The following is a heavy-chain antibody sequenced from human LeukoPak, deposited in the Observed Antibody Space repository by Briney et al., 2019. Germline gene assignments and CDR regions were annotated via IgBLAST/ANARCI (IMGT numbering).Heavy chain of an antibody. D-gene: IGHD3-9*01. CDR2: INSDGSST. CDR3: AREYYDILTGYMYLDY. Sequence: LPGGSLRLSCAASGFTFSSYWMHWVRQAPGKGLVWVSRINSDGSSTSYADSVKGRFTISRDNAKNTLYLQMNSLRAEDTAVYYCAREYYDILTGYMYLDYWGQGTLVTVSS. CDR1: GFTFSSYW. V-gene: IGHV3-74*01. J-gene: IGHJ4*02.